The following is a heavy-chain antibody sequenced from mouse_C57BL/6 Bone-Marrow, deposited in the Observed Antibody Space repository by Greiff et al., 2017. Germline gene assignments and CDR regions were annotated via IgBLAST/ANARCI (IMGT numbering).Heavy chain of an antibody. J-gene: IGHJ2*01. CDR3: ARGWDDY. Sequence: QVQLQQPGAELVKPGASVKLSCKASGYTFTSYWMQWVKQRPGQSLEWIGEIDPSDSYTNYNQKFKGKATLTVDTSSSPAYMQLSSLTSEDSAVYYCARGWDDYWGQGTTLTVSS. CDR1: GYTFTSYW. V-gene: IGHV1-50*01. CDR2: IDPSDSYT. D-gene: IGHD4-1*01.